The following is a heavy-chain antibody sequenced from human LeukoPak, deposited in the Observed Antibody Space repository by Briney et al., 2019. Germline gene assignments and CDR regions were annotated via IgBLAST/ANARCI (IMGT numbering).Heavy chain of an antibody. CDR3: AKGQHDAGDAVGDY. J-gene: IGHJ4*02. CDR1: GFTFSSYA. CDR2: ISYDGSNK. D-gene: IGHD3-10*01. Sequence: GGSLRLSCAASGFTFSSYAMHWVRQAPGKGLEWVAVISYDGSNKYYADSVKGRFTISRDNSKNTLYLQMKNLTTEDTATYFCAKGQHDAGDAVGDYWGQGALVTVSP. V-gene: IGHV3-30-3*01.